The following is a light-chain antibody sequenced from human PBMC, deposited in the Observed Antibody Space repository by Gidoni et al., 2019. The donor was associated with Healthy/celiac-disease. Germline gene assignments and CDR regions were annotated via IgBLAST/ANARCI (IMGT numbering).Light chain of an antibody. Sequence: EIVLTQSPATLSLSPGERAPLSCRVSQSVSSYLAWYQQKPGQAPRILIYDASNRATGIPARFSGSGCGTDFTLTISSLEPEDFAVYYCQQRSNWITFGQGTRLEIK. V-gene: IGKV3-11*01. J-gene: IGKJ5*01. CDR3: QQRSNWIT. CDR1: QSVSSY. CDR2: DAS.